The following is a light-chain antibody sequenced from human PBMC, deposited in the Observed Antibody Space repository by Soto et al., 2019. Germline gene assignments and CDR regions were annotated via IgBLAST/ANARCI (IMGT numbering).Light chain of an antibody. CDR3: SSYTSSYTDV. J-gene: IGLJ1*01. Sequence: QSALNQPASVSGSPGQSITISCTGTSSDVGRYNYVSWYQQHPGKAPKLMIYDVTNRPSGVSNRFSGSKSGNTASLTISGLQAEDEADYYCSSYTSSYTDVFGTGTKLTVL. CDR2: DVT. V-gene: IGLV2-14*01. CDR1: SSDVGRYNY.